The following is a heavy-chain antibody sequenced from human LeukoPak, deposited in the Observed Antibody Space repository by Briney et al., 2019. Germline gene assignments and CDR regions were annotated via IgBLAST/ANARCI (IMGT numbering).Heavy chain of an antibody. V-gene: IGHV3-30*02. D-gene: IGHD5-18*01. CDR2: IRYDGSNK. CDR3: AKDRGYSYGYESYFDY. J-gene: IGHJ4*02. Sequence: GGSLRLSCAASGFTFSSYGMHWVRQAPGKGLEWVAFIRYDGSNKYYADSVKGRFTISRDNSKNTLYLQMNSLRAEDTAVYYCAKDRGYSYGYESYFDYWGQGTLVTVSS. CDR1: GFTFSSYG.